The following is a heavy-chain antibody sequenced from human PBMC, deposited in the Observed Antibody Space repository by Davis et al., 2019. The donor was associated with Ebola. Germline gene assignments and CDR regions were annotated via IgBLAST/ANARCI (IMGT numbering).Heavy chain of an antibody. CDR3: ARFGRYCSSTSCYSYGMDV. D-gene: IGHD2-2*01. Sequence: SETLSLTCTVSGGSITNYYWSWIRQTPGKGLEWIGYIYYSGSTNYNPSLKSRVTISVDTSKNQFSLKLSSVTAADTAVYYCARFGRYCSSTSCYSYGMDVWGQGTTVTVSS. J-gene: IGHJ6*02. CDR2: IYYSGST. V-gene: IGHV4-59*12. CDR1: GGSITNYY.